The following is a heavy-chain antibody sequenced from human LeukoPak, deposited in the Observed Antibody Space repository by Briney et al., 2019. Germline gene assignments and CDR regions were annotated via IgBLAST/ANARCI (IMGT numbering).Heavy chain of an antibody. Sequence: SETLSLTRTVSGGSISSYYWSWIRQPPGKGLEWIGYIYYSGSTYYNPSLKSRVTISVDTSKNQFSLKLNSVTAADTAVYYCARSKGGSYGPWGQGTLVTVSS. CDR2: IYYSGST. D-gene: IGHD1-26*01. CDR1: GGSISSYY. V-gene: IGHV4-59*08. J-gene: IGHJ5*02. CDR3: ARSKGGSYGP.